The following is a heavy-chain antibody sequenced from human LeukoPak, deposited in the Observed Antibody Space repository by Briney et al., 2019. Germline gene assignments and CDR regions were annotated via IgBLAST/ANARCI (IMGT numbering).Heavy chain of an antibody. J-gene: IGHJ4*02. CDR1: GGSISSYY. Sequence: PSETLSLTCTVSGGSISSYYWSWIRQPAGKGLEWIGRIYTSGSTNYNPSLKGRVTMSVDTSKNQFSLRLSSVTAADTAVYYCATQGMAYYDSSGLVDYWGQGTLVTVSS. CDR3: ATQGMAYYDSSGLVDY. V-gene: IGHV4-4*07. D-gene: IGHD3-22*01. CDR2: IYTSGST.